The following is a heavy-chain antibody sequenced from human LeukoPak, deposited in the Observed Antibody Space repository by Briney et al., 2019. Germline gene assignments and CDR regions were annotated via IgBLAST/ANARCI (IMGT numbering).Heavy chain of an antibody. Sequence: GGSLRLSCAASGFTFRTYAMSWVRQAPGKGLEWVSAISGGGGSTYYADSVKGRFTISRDNSKDTLFLQMNSLRAEDTAVYYCAKDRYCGGGTCYWSYFDYWGQGTLVTVSS. CDR2: ISGGGGST. V-gene: IGHV3-23*01. D-gene: IGHD2-15*01. J-gene: IGHJ4*02. CDR3: AKDRYCGGGTCYWSYFDY. CDR1: GFTFRTYA.